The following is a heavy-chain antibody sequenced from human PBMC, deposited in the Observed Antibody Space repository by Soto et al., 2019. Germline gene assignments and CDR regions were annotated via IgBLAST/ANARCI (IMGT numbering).Heavy chain of an antibody. CDR3: AKDRAAAGRLGMDV. D-gene: IGHD6-13*01. Sequence: PGGSLRLSCAASGFTFSSYGMHWVRQAPGKGLEWVAVISYDGSNKYYADSVKGRFTISRDNSKNTLYLQMNSLRAEDTAVYYCAKDRAAAGRLGMDVWGQGTTVTVSS. CDR2: ISYDGSNK. V-gene: IGHV3-30*18. J-gene: IGHJ6*02. CDR1: GFTFSSYG.